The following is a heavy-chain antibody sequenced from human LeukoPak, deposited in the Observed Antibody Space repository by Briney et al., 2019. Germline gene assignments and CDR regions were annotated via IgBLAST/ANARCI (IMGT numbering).Heavy chain of an antibody. CDR3: ARHNGGWYTLELDY. V-gene: IGHV4-59*08. D-gene: IGHD6-19*01. CDR2: IYYSGST. Sequence: SETLSLTCTVSGGSISSYYWSWIRQPPGKGLEWIGYIYYSGSTNYNPSLKSRVTISVDTSKNQFSLKLSSVTAADTAVYYCARHNGGWYTLELDYWGQGTLVTVSS. J-gene: IGHJ4*02. CDR1: GGSISSYY.